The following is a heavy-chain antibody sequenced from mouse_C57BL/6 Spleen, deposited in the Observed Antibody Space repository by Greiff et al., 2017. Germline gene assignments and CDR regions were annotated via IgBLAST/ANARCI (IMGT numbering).Heavy chain of an antibody. Sequence: VQLQQSVAELVRPGASVKLSCTASGFNIKNTYMHWVQQRPEPGLEWIGRLDPANGNTKYAPKFQGKATITADKSSNTAYLQLSSLPSEDAASYYCARRGIAYYFDYWGQGPTLTVSS. V-gene: IGHV14-3*01. CDR1: GFNIKNTY. CDR2: LDPANGNT. J-gene: IGHJ2*01. CDR3: ARRGIAYYFDY.